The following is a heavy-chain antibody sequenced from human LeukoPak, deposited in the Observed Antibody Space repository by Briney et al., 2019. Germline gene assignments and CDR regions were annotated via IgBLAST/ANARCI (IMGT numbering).Heavy chain of an antibody. CDR3: GEEGGA. D-gene: IGHD3-16*01. CDR2: IGGRGGST. CDR1: GFIFSDFT. V-gene: IGHV3-23*01. J-gene: IGHJ5*02. Sequence: GGSLRLSCAASGFIFSDFTMTWVRQGPGKGPEWVSAIGGRGGSTYCADSLGGRFTISRDNSKDMLYLQMNSLKVEDTATYYCGEEGGAWGQGTKVTVSS.